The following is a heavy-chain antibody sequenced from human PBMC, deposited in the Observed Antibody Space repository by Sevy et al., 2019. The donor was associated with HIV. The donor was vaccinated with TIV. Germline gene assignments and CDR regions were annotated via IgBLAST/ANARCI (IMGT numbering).Heavy chain of an antibody. CDR2: IYYSGST. J-gene: IGHJ4*02. Sequence: SVTLSLTCTVSGGSISSYYWSWIRQPPGKGLEWIGYIYYSGSTNYNPSLKSRVTISVDTSKNQFSLKLSSVTAADTAVYYCARDSAVAGTFFDYWGQGTLVTVSS. V-gene: IGHV4-59*13. CDR3: ARDSAVAGTFFDY. CDR1: GGSISSYY. D-gene: IGHD6-19*01.